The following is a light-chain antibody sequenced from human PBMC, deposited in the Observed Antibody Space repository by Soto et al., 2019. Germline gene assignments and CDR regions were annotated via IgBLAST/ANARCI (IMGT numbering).Light chain of an antibody. CDR1: QSISSSF. CDR2: GAS. V-gene: IGKV3-20*01. CDR3: QQYGSPGYL. J-gene: IGKJ2*01. Sequence: EIVLTQSPGALSLSPGERATLSCRASQSISSSFLAWYQQKPGQAPRLLIYGASIRATDIPDRFSGSGSGTDFTLTISRLEPEEFAVYYCQQYGSPGYLFGQGTKLEIK.